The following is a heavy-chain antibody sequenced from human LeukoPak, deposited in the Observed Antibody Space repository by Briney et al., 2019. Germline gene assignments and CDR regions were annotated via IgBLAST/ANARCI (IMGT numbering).Heavy chain of an antibody. CDR2: FYHTGTT. V-gene: IGHV4-38-2*02. D-gene: IGHD5-24*01. J-gene: IGHJ4*02. CDR1: GYSISSGFY. CDR3: ARGSYNFYFNY. Sequence: SETLSLTCTVPGYSISSGFYWGWIRESPGKGLEWIGFYHTGTTYYSPSLKSRVTISVDMSKNQCSLKLTSVTAADTAVYYCARGSYNFYFNYWGQGALVTVSS.